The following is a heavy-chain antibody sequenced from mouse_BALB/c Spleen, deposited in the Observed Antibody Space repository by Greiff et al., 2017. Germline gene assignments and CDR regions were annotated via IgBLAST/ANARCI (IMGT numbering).Heavy chain of an antibody. CDR1: GYTFTDYA. J-gene: IGHJ2*01. Sequence: QVQLKQSGAELVRPGVSVKISCKGSGYTFTDYAMHWVKQSHAKSLEWIGVISTYYGDASYNQKFKGKATMTVDKSSSTAYMELARLTSEDSAIYYCARGTTVVAPYFDYWGQGTTLTVSS. CDR2: ISTYYGDA. D-gene: IGHD1-1*01. V-gene: IGHV1S137*01. CDR3: ARGTTVVAPYFDY.